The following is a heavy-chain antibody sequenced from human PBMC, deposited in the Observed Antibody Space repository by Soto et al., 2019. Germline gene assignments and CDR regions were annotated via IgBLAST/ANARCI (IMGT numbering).Heavy chain of an antibody. CDR2: MNPNSGNK. Sequence: GASVKVSCKASGYTFTSYDINWVRQATGQGLEWKGWMNPNSGNKGYAQKFQGRVTMTKNTSISKAYMELSSLRSEDTAVNYCTRCLVAVYSSSWYFVDYYYYMDVWGKGTTVTVSS. CDR3: TRCLVAVYSSSWYFVDYYYYMDV. D-gene: IGHD6-13*01. J-gene: IGHJ6*03. V-gene: IGHV1-8*01. CDR1: GYTFTSYD.